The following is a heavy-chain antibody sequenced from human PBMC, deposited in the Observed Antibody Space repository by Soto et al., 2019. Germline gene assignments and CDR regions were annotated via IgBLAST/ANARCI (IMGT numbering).Heavy chain of an antibody. CDR2: ISGSDDST. Sequence: GSLILTCTASGFTYSSYAMSGVRQAPGKGLEWLSGISGSDDSTYYADSVKGRFTISRDNSKNKVYLQMNSLRAEDTAVYYCTRNPNYFDSPKDWGQGTTVTVYS. V-gene: IGHV3-23*01. CDR1: GFTYSSYA. J-gene: IGHJ6*02. CDR3: TRNPNYFDSPKD. D-gene: IGHD3-22*01.